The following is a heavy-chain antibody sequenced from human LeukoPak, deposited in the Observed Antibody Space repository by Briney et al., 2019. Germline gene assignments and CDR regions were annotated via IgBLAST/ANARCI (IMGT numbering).Heavy chain of an antibody. CDR2: TYYRSKWYN. V-gene: IGHV6-1*01. D-gene: IGHD2-2*01. CDR1: GDSVSSNSAA. CDR3: ARDGGPIVVVPAAESYYFDY. Sequence: SQTLSLTCAISGDSVSSNSAAWNWIRQSPSRGLERLGRTYYRSKWYNDYEPSVKSRITFDADTSKNQLSLQLNSVTPEDTAVYYCARDGGPIVVVPAAESYYFDYWGQGTLVTVSS. J-gene: IGHJ4*02.